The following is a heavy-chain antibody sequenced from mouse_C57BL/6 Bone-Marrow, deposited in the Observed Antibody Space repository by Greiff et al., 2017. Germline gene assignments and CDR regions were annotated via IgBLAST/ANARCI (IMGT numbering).Heavy chain of an antibody. CDR2: IYPRDGST. V-gene: IGHV1-85*01. J-gene: IGHJ1*03. D-gene: IGHD1-1*01. CDR1: GYTFTSYD. Sequence: QVQLQQSGPELVKPGASVKLSCKASGYTFTSYDINWVKQRPGQGLEWIGWIYPRDGSTKYNEKFKGKATLTVDTSSSTAYMELHSLTSEDSAVYFCARLEFDGSCGDWYFDVWGTGTTVTVSS. CDR3: ARLEFDGSCGDWYFDV.